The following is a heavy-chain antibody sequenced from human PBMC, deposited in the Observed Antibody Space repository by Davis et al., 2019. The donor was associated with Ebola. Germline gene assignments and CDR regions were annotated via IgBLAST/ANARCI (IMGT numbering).Heavy chain of an antibody. D-gene: IGHD7-27*01. V-gene: IGHV3-74*01. CDR2: IKIDGST. CDR3: ARDKALGQRGGWFDP. J-gene: IGHJ5*02. CDR1: GFPITNYW. Sequence: PGGSLRLSCAVSGFPITNYWTHWVRQAPGKGLVWVSRIKIDGSTIYADSVKGRFTISRDNAKNSLYLQMNSLRAEDTAVYYCARDKALGQRGGWFDPWGQGTLVSVSS.